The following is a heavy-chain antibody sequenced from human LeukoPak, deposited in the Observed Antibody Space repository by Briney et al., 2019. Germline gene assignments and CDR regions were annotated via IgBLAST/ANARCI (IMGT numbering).Heavy chain of an antibody. V-gene: IGHV1-69*13. CDR1: GGTFSSYA. J-gene: IGHJ4*02. CDR3: ARGLGIAGEFDY. Sequence: ASVTVSCKASGGTFSSYAIRWVRQAPGQGLEWMGGIIPIFGTANYAQKFQGRVTITPDEPTSTAYMELSSLRSEDTAVYYCARGLGIAGEFDYWGQGTLVTVSS. D-gene: IGHD6-13*01. CDR2: IIPIFGTA.